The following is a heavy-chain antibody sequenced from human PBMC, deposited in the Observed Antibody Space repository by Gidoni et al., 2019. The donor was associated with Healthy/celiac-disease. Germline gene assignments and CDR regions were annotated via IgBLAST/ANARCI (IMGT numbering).Heavy chain of an antibody. CDR3: ARVLGYCSGGSCYSVYGMDV. V-gene: IGHV3-21*01. J-gene: IGHJ6*02. CDR2: ISSSSSYI. Sequence: EVQLVESGGGLVKPGGSLRLSCAASGFTFSSYSMHWVRQAPGKGLEGVSSISSSSSYIYYADSVKGRFTISRDNAKNSLYLQMNSLRAEDTAVYYCARVLGYCSGGSCYSVYGMDVWGQGTTVTVSS. D-gene: IGHD2-15*01. CDR1: GFTFSSYS.